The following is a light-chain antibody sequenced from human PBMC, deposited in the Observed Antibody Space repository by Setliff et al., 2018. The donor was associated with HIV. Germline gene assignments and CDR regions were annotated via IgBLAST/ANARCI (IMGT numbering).Light chain of an antibody. CDR3: ASYRSPATYV. J-gene: IGLJ1*01. Sequence: QSALTQPASLSGSPGQSITISCIGTSSDVGGYDFVSWYQQRPGKAPKLIIFDVSERPSGVSHRFSGSKSGNTASLTISGLQTEDEADYFCASYRSPATYVFGMGTKVTVL. CDR1: SSDVGGYDF. CDR2: DVS. V-gene: IGLV2-14*03.